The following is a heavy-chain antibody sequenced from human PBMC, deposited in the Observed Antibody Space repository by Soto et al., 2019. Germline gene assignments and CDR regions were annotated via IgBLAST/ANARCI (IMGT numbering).Heavy chain of an antibody. D-gene: IGHD2-21*01. V-gene: IGHV3-30*03. Sequence: QVQLVESAGGVVQPGRSLRLSCAASGFTFSSYGMHWVRQAPGKGLEWVAVISYDGSNKYYADSVKGRFTISRDNSKNTLYLQMNSLRAEDTAVYYCTLLRGYFDLLGRGTLVTVSS. J-gene: IGHJ2*01. CDR2: ISYDGSNK. CDR3: TLLRGYFDL. CDR1: GFTFSSYG.